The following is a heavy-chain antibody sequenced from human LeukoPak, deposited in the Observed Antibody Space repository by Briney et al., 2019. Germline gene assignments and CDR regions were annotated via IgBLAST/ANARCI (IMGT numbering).Heavy chain of an antibody. CDR3: ARDRSKVMDV. V-gene: IGHV3-30*14. CDR2: LSSDGSKE. Sequence: GGSLRLSCAASGFTFSSYAIHWVRQAPGKGLEWVAVLSSDGSKEYYAGSVKGRFTISRDNSKNTLNLQMNSLRAEDTAVYYCARDRSKVMDVWGQGTTVSVSS. D-gene: IGHD6-13*01. CDR1: GFTFSSYA. J-gene: IGHJ6*02.